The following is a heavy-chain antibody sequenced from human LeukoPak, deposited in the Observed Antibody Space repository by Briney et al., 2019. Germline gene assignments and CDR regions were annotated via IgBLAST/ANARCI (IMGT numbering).Heavy chain of an antibody. CDR3: ARDGAVGATLTVSYYYYYMDV. CDR1: GYTFTSYG. J-gene: IGHJ6*03. V-gene: IGHV1-18*01. CDR2: ISAYNGNT. D-gene: IGHD1-26*01. Sequence: GASVKVSCKASGYTFTSYGISWVRQAPGQGLEWMGWISAYNGNTNYAQKLQGRVTMTTDTSTSTAYMELRSLRSDDTAVYYCARDGAVGATLTVSYYYYYMDVWGKGTTVTVSS.